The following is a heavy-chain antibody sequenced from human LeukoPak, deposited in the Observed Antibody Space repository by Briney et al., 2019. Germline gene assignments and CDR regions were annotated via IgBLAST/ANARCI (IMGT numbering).Heavy chain of an antibody. CDR2: ISGSGGST. CDR3: AKAVVRGVIQNYYYYYMDV. V-gene: IGHV3-23*01. D-gene: IGHD3-10*01. Sequence: GGSLRLSCAASGFTFSSYAMSWVRQAPGKGLEWVSAISGSGGSTYYADSVKGRFTISRDNSKNTLYLQMNSLRAEDTAVYYCAKAVVRGVIQNYYYYYMDVWGKGTMVTVSS. J-gene: IGHJ6*03. CDR1: GFTFSSYA.